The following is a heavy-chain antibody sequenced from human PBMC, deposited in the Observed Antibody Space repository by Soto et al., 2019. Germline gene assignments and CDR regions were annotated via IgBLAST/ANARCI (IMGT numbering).Heavy chain of an antibody. CDR3: AKVVGRIVGATTGPLDI. CDR1: GFTYNA. D-gene: IGHD1-26*01. Sequence: EVQLLESGGGLVQPGGSLRLSCLASGFTYNAINWVRQAPGKGLEWVLGFGHDGQSTYYIASVRGRFTLSRDNSKNMIYLEMNSLRAEDTAVYYCAKVVGRIVGATTGPLDICGHGTMVRVSS. J-gene: IGHJ3*02. CDR2: FGHDGQST. V-gene: IGHV3-23*01.